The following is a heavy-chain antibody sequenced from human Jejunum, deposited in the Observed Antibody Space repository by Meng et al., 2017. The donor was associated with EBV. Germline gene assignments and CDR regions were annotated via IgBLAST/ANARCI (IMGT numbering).Heavy chain of an antibody. V-gene: IGHV1-24*01. J-gene: IGHJ4*02. CDR1: GYSLSVLY. CDR3: ATAHGFTIFGVAYYFDY. D-gene: IGHD3-3*01. Sequence: QVQLVHSGAEVKKPGAAVKDSCKVSGYSLSVLYMHWVRQAPGKGLEWMGGFDPEDGETIYAQKFQGRVTMTEDTSKDTAYMELSSLRSEDTAVYYCATAHGFTIFGVAYYFDYWGQGTLVTVSS. CDR2: FDPEDGET.